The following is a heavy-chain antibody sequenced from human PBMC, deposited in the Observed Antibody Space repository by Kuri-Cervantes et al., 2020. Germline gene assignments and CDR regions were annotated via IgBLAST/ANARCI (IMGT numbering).Heavy chain of an antibody. CDR2: ISSSSSYI. CDR1: GGSISSGDYY. Sequence: LTCTVSGGSISSGDYYWSWIRQAPGKVLEWVSSISSSSSYIYYADSVKGRFTISRDNAKNSLYLQMNSLRAEDTALYYCAKDKAGGAFDIWGQGTMVTVSS. V-gene: IGHV3-11*05. D-gene: IGHD1-26*01. CDR3: AKDKAGGAFDI. J-gene: IGHJ3*02.